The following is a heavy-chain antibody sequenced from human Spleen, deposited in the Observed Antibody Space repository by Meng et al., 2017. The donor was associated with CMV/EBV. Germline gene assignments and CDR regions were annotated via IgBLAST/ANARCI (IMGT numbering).Heavy chain of an antibody. V-gene: IGHV3-48*03. J-gene: IGHJ3*01. Sequence: GGSLRLSCVASGFRFSSYEMNWVRQAPGKGLEWVSYISSGSITINYSDSVKGRFTISRDNAKNSLYLQMNSLTAEDTAVYYCARDPDWGIDFLDVWGQGTMVTVSS. CDR2: ISSGSITI. CDR3: ARDPDWGIDFLDV. D-gene: IGHD7-27*01. CDR1: GFRFSSYE.